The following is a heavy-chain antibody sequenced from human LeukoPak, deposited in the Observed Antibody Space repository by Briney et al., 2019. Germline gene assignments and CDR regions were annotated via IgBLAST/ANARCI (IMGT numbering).Heavy chain of an antibody. CDR2: TYYRSKWYN. D-gene: IGHD2-15*01. J-gene: IGHJ5*02. CDR1: GDSFSSNSVA. CDR3: ARDLCSGGSCYDWFDP. Sequence: SQTLSLTCALSGDSFSSNSVAWHWLRQSPSRGLEWLGRTYYRSKWYNDYAVSVKSLITINPHTSKNQFSLQLNSVTPEDTAVYYCARDLCSGGSCYDWFDPWGQGTLVTVSS. V-gene: IGHV6-1*01.